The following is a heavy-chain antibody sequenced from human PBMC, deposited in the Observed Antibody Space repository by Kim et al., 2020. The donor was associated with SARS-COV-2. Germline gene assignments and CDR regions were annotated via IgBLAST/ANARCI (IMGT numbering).Heavy chain of an antibody. Sequence: ADAVRGRFTISKGNSKNTLFLQMDSLRVDDTAVYYCAKDLLYVPGRGYFDSWGQGVVVTVSS. J-gene: IGHJ4*02. V-gene: IGHV3-23*01. CDR3: AKDLLYVPGRGYFDS. D-gene: IGHD3-10*01.